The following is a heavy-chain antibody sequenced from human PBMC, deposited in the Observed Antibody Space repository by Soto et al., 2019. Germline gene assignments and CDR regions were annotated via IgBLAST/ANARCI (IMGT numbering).Heavy chain of an antibody. CDR1: GFTFTSSA. D-gene: IGHD3-10*01. CDR2: IVVGSGNT. Sequence: GASVKVSCKASGFTFTSSAVQWVRQARGQRLEWIGWIVVGSGNTNYAQKFQERVTITRDMSTSTAYMQMNSLRAEDTAVYYCERDGAMVRGVIDYMDVWGKGTTVTVSS. J-gene: IGHJ6*03. V-gene: IGHV1-58*01. CDR3: ERDGAMVRGVIDYMDV.